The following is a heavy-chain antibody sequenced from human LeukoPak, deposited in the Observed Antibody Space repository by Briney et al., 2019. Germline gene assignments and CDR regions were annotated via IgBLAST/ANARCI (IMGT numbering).Heavy chain of an antibody. V-gene: IGHV3-30*04. CDR2: ISYDGSNK. CDR3: ARAPYYYDSSGLQYFDY. Sequence: GGSLRLSCAASGFTFSSYEMNWVRQAPGKGLEWVAVISYDGSNKYYADSVKGRFTISRDNSKNTLYLQMNSLRAEDTAVYYCARAPYYYDSSGLQYFDYWGQGTLVTVSS. D-gene: IGHD3-22*01. J-gene: IGHJ4*02. CDR1: GFTFSSYE.